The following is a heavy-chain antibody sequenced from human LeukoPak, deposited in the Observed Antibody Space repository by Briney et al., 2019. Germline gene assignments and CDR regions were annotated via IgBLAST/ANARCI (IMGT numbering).Heavy chain of an antibody. CDR2: ISAYNGNT. V-gene: IGHV1-18*01. D-gene: IGHD4-23*01. CDR3: ARVGPTVVTPD. CDR1: GYTFTSYG. Sequence: ASVKVSCKASGYTFTSYGISWVRQAPGQGLEWMGWISAYNGNTNYAQKLQGRVTMTTDTSTSTAYVELRSLRTDDTAVYYCARVGPTVVTPDWGQGTLVTVSS. J-gene: IGHJ4*02.